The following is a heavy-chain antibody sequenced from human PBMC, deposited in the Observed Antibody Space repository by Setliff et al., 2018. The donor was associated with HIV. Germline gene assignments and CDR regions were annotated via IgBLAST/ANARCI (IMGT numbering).Heavy chain of an antibody. CDR3: ARDRTSSTSSFDY. CDR1: GYTFTNYY. J-gene: IGHJ4*02. D-gene: IGHD6-6*01. V-gene: IGHV1-46*01. Sequence: RASVKVSCKASGYTFTNYYIHWVRQAPGQGLEWMGIINPSGGSTSYAQKFQGGVSMTRDTSTSAIYMELSSLRSEDTAVYYCARDRTSSTSSFDYWGQGTLVTVSS. CDR2: INPSGGST.